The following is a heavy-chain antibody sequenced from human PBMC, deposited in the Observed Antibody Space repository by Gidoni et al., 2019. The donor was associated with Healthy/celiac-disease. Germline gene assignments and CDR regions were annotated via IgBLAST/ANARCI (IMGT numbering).Heavy chain of an antibody. V-gene: IGHV3-48*03. Sequence: EVQLVESGGGLVQPGGSLRLSCAASGFTFSSYEMNWVRQAPGKGLEWVSYISSSGSTIYYADAVKGRFTISRDNAKNSLYLQMNSLRAEDTAVYYCARSEDYDFWSGYWGLSDAQPYYGMDVWGQGTTVTVSS. CDR1: GFTFSSYE. CDR2: ISSSGSTI. CDR3: ARSEDYDFWSGYWGLSDAQPYYGMDV. D-gene: IGHD3-3*01. J-gene: IGHJ6*02.